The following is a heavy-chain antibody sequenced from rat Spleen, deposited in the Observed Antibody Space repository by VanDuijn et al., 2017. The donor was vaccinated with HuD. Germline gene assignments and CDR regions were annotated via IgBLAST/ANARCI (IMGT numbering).Heavy chain of an antibody. Sequence: EVQLVESGGGLVQPGRSLKLSCAASGFTFSSFAMAWVRQAPKKGLEWVATITSGGSNTYYPDSVKGRFTISRDNAKSTLYLQMDSLRSEDTATYYCAKPLFDYWGQGVMVRVSS. J-gene: IGHJ2*01. CDR1: GFTFSSFA. CDR3: AKPLFDY. V-gene: IGHV5-25*01. CDR2: ITSGGSNT.